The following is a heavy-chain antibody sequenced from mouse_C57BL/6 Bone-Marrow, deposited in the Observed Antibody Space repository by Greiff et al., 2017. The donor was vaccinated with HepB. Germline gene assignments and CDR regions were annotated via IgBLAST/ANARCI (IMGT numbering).Heavy chain of an antibody. CDR2: IYPRSGNT. CDR3: AREYYYGIPYAY. D-gene: IGHD1-1*01. J-gene: IGHJ3*01. Sequence: QVQLKQSGAELARPGASVKLSCKASGYTFTSYGISWVKQRTGQGLEWIGEIYPRSGNTYYNEKFKGKATLTADKSSSTAYMELHSLTSEDSAVYFCAREYYYGIPYAYWGQGTLVTVSA. CDR1: GYTFTSYG. V-gene: IGHV1-81*01.